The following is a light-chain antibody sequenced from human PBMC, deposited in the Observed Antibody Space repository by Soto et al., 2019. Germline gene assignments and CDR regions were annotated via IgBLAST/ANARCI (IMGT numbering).Light chain of an antibody. V-gene: IGKV1-39*01. CDR3: QQSYRLPLT. J-gene: IGKJ4*01. CDR1: QGISSY. Sequence: DIQLGQAPSSVSASVGDRRTITWRVSQGISSYLNWYRQKPGKVPKLLIYSASNLQSGVPSRFSGSGSGTDFTLSLVTLQPEHFGTSFCQQSYRLPLTFGRGTQVDI. CDR2: SAS.